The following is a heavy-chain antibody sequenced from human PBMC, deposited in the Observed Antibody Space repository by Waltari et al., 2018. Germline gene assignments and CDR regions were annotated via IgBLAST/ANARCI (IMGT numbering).Heavy chain of an antibody. CDR1: GFTVSSNY. V-gene: IGHV3-53*01. CDR3: AKAQGSSSWQLFDY. D-gene: IGHD2-2*01. J-gene: IGHJ4*02. CDR2: IYSGGST. Sequence: EVQLVESGGGLIQPGGSLRLSCAASGFTVSSNYMSWVRQAPGKGLEWVSVIYSGGSTYYADSVKGRFTISRDNSKNTLYLQMNSLRAEDTAVYYCAKAQGSSSWQLFDYWGQGTLVTVSS.